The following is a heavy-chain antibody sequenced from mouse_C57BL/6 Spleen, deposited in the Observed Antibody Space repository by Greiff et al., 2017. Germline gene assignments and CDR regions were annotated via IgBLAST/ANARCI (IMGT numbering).Heavy chain of an antibody. CDR1: GYTFTDYE. D-gene: IGHD1-1*01. CDR3: TRYGFLYAMDY. CDR2: IDPETGGT. V-gene: IGHV1-15*01. Sequence: QVQLQQSGAELVRPGASVTLSCKASGYTFTDYEMHWVKQTPVHGLEWIGAIDPETGGTAYNQKFKGKAILTADKSSSTAYMELRSLTSEDSAVYYCTRYGFLYAMDYWGQGTSVTVSS. J-gene: IGHJ4*01.